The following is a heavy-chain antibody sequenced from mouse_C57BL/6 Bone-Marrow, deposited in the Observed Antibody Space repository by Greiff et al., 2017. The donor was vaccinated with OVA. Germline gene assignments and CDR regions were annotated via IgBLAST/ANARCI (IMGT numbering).Heavy chain of an antibody. D-gene: IGHD1-3*01. Sequence: DVQLVESGGDLVKPGGSPKLSCAASGFTFSRYGMSWVRQPPDKRLEWVATISSGGSYTYYPDSVKGRFTISRDNAKNTLYLQMSSLKSEDTAMYYCARRAIVGAMDYWGQGTSVTVSS. CDR3: ARRAIVGAMDY. CDR1: GFTFSRYG. J-gene: IGHJ4*01. V-gene: IGHV5-6*01. CDR2: ISSGGSYT.